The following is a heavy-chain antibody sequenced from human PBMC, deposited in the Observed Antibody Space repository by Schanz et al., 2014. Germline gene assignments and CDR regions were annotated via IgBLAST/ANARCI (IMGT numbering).Heavy chain of an antibody. Sequence: QLQLQESGPGLVKPSETLSLTCTVSGGSISSSSYYWGWIRQPPGKGLEWIGSIYYSGSTYYNPSLRSRVTISVDASKNQFALKLSSVTAADMAVYYCARHSGYYYYYGMDVWGQGTTVTVSS. V-gene: IGHV4-39*01. CDR3: ARHSGYYYYYGMDV. CDR1: GGSISSSSYY. CDR2: IYYSGST. J-gene: IGHJ6*02.